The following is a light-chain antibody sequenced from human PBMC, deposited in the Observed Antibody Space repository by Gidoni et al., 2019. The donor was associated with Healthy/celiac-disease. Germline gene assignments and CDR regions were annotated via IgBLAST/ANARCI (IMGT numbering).Light chain of an antibody. Sequence: EIVLTQSPATLSLSPWERATLSCRTSQSVSSYLAWYQQKPGQAPRLLIYDASNRATGIPARFSGGGSGTDFTPTISSLEPEDFAVYYCQQRSNWPPLTFGGGTKVEIK. V-gene: IGKV3-11*01. CDR1: QSVSSY. CDR3: QQRSNWPPLT. CDR2: DAS. J-gene: IGKJ4*01.